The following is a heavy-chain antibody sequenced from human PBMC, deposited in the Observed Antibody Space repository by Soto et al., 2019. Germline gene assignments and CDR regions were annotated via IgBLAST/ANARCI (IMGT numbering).Heavy chain of an antibody. D-gene: IGHD6-19*01. Sequence: ASVKVSCKASGGTFSSYTISWVRQAPGQGLEWMGRIITNHGITNYAQKFQGRVTMTTDKSTSTAYMELRSLRSDDTAVYYCARDGIAVAGTLMDYWGQGTLVTVSS. J-gene: IGHJ4*02. CDR1: GGTFSSYT. CDR3: ARDGIAVAGTLMDY. V-gene: IGHV1-69*04. CDR2: IITNHGIT.